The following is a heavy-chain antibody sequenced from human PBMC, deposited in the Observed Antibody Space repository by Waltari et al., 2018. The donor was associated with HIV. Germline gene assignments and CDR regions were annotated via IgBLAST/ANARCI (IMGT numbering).Heavy chain of an antibody. V-gene: IGHV1-3*01. Sequence: QVQLVQSGAEVKKPGASVKVSCKASGYTFTSYAMHWVRQAPGQRLEWMGWINAGNGNTKYSQKFQGRVTITRDTSASTAYMELSSLRSEDTAVYYCARDAPVAVHPGDYWGQGTLVTVSS. CDR1: GYTFTSYA. D-gene: IGHD6-19*01. CDR2: INAGNGNT. J-gene: IGHJ4*02. CDR3: ARDAPVAVHPGDY.